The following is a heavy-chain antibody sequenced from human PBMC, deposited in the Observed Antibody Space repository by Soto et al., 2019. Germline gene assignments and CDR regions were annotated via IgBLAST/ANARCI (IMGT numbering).Heavy chain of an antibody. Sequence: QGQLVQSGDEVRKPGSSVKVSCKASGYIFVNYGIAWVRQAPGQGLEWMGWISPYSGNTHYASKVQGRLTMTTDTSTRTAYMDLGRLTSDDTAVYYGALVDTYVTPAPQDVWGQGTTVTVSS. D-gene: IGHD5-18*01. CDR2: ISPYSGNT. CDR3: ALVDTYVTPAPQDV. J-gene: IGHJ6*02. V-gene: IGHV1-18*01. CDR1: GYIFVNYG.